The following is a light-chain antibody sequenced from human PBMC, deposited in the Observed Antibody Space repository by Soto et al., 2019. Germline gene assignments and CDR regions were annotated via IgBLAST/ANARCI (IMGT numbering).Light chain of an antibody. CDR2: DAS. V-gene: IGKV1-39*01. J-gene: IGKJ1*01. Sequence: DIQMTQSPSYLSASVGDRVTITCRASQSISSSLNWYRQRPGKAPQLLIYDASTLQSGVPSRFSGSGSGTDFTLTISSLQPEDFAAYHCQQSYSTPRTFGQGTKVEMK. CDR1: QSISSS. CDR3: QQSYSTPRT.